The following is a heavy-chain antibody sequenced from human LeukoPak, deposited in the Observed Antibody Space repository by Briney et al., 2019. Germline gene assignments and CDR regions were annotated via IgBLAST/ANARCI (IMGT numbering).Heavy chain of an antibody. D-gene: IGHD3-9*01. Sequence: PGGSLRLFCAASGFTFSSYWMHWVRQAPGKGLVWVSRINSDGSSTSYADSVKGRFTISRDNAKNTLYLQMNSLRAEDTAVYYCAITGVLTGFDAFDIWGQGTMVTVSS. CDR3: AITGVLTGFDAFDI. CDR1: GFTFSSYW. J-gene: IGHJ3*02. CDR2: INSDGSST. V-gene: IGHV3-74*01.